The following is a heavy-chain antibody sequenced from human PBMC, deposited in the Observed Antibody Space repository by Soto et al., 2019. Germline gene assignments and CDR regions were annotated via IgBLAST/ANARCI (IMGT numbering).Heavy chain of an antibody. CDR3: ARATYYYDSSGYYSDY. V-gene: IGHV3-7*03. J-gene: IGHJ4*02. CDR2: IKQDGSEK. D-gene: IGHD3-22*01. Sequence: HPGGSLRLSCAASGFTFSSYWMSWVRQAPGKGLEWVANIKQDGSEKYYVDSVKGRFTISRDNAKNSLYLQMNSLRAEDTAVYYCARATYYYDSSGYYSDYWGQGTLVTVS. CDR1: GFTFSSYW.